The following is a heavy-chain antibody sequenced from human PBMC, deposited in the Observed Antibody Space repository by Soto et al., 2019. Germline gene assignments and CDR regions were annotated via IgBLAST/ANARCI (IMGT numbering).Heavy chain of an antibody. CDR3: ARDGRSLRGYSYGYYFDY. J-gene: IGHJ4*02. Sequence: ASVKVSCKASGYTFTGYYMHCVRQAPGQGLEWMGWINPNSGGTNYAQKFQGWVTMTRDTSISTAYMELSRLRSDDTAVYYCARDGRSLRGYSYGYYFDYWGQGTLVTVSS. CDR1: GYTFTGYY. D-gene: IGHD5-18*01. V-gene: IGHV1-2*04. CDR2: INPNSGGT.